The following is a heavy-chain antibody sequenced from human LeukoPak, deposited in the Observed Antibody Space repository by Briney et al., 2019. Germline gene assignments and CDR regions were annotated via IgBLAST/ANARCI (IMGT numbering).Heavy chain of an antibody. CDR3: ARRSSYSSSSGFWYYYYMDV. CDR2: ISAYNGNT. CDR1: GYTFTSYG. J-gene: IGHJ6*03. V-gene: IGHV1-18*01. Sequence: ASVKVSCKASGYTFTSYGISWVRQAPGQGLEWMGWISAYNGNTSYAQKLQGRVTMTTDTSTSTAYMELRSLRSDDTAVYYCARRSSYSSSSGFWYYYYMDVWGKGTTVTVSS. D-gene: IGHD6-6*01.